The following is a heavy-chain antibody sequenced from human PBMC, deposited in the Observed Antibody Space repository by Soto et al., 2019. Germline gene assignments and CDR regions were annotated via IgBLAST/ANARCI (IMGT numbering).Heavy chain of an antibody. CDR2: IKQDGSEK. J-gene: IGHJ4*02. Sequence: GGPLRLSCAASGFTFSSYWMSWVCQAPGKGLEWVANIKQDGSEKYYVDSVKGRFTISRDNAKNSLYLQMNSVKAEDTAVYYCAGEGERVYLDYWGQGTLVTVSS. D-gene: IGHD3-3*01. CDR3: AGEGERVYLDY. V-gene: IGHV3-7*01. CDR1: GFTFSSYW.